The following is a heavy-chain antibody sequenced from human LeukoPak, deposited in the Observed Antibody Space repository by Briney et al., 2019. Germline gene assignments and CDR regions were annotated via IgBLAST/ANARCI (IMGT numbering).Heavy chain of an antibody. CDR1: GGSIRSSNSY. J-gene: IGHJ4*02. V-gene: IGHV4-39*07. CDR3: AREGRDSYDSSGYSPDY. D-gene: IGHD3-22*01. Sequence: SETLSLTCTVSGGSIRSSNSYWGWIRQPPGKGLEWIGTIYYSGSTYYNPSLKSRVTISVDTSKNQFSLKLNSMTAADAAVYYCAREGRDSYDSSGYSPDYWGQGALVTVSS. CDR2: IYYSGST.